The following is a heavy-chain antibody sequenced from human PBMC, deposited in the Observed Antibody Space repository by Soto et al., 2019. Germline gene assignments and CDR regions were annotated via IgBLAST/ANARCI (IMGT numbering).Heavy chain of an antibody. CDR2: ISGSGGST. V-gene: IGHV3-23*01. Sequence: PGGSLRLSCAASGFTFSSYAMSWVRQAPGKGLEWVSAISGSGGSTYYADSVKGRFTISRDNSKNTLYLQMNSLRAEDTAVYYCAKGTTAPYQYYMDVWGKGTTVTVS. J-gene: IGHJ6*03. CDR1: GFTFSSYA. D-gene: IGHD1-1*01. CDR3: AKGTTAPYQYYMDV.